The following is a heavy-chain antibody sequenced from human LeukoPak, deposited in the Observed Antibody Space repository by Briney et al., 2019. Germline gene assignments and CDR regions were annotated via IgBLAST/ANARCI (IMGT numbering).Heavy chain of an antibody. J-gene: IGHJ2*01. Sequence: GGSLRLSCAASGFTFSNYAMSWVRQAPEKGLEWVSAITGSGDTTYYSASVKGRFTISRDNSRNTLYLQMNSLRAEDTAVYYCAKDLRGPAAGTWYFDLWGRGTLVTVSS. CDR1: GFTFSNYA. CDR2: ITGSGDTT. CDR3: AKDLRGPAAGTWYFDL. V-gene: IGHV3-23*01. D-gene: IGHD6-13*01.